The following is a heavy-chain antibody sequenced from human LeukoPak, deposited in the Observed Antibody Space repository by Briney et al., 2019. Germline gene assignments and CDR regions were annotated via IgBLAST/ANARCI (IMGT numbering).Heavy chain of an antibody. J-gene: IGHJ4*02. V-gene: IGHV4-4*07. CDR1: GGSISSYY. D-gene: IGHD6-13*01. Sequence: SETLSLTXTASGGSISSYYWGWIRQPAGKGLEWIGRIYTSGRTNYNPSLKSRLTMSVDTSKNQFSLKLSFVTAADTAVYYCARVGGIVAAGLFDYWGQGTLVTVSS. CDR2: IYTSGRT. CDR3: ARVGGIVAAGLFDY.